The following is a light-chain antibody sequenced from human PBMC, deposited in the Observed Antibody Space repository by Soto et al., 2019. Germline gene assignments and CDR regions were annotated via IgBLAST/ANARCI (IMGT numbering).Light chain of an antibody. CDR3: EQYDSSPYS. CDR2: AAS. J-gene: IGKJ2*03. V-gene: IGKV3-20*01. CDR1: QSVSSTY. Sequence: EIVLTQSPGTQSLSPGERATLSCRASQSVSSTYLSWYQQKPGQAPRLLIYAASSRETGIPDRFSGSGSGTDFTLTIRRLEPEDFAVYYCEQYDSSPYSFGQGTKLEIK.